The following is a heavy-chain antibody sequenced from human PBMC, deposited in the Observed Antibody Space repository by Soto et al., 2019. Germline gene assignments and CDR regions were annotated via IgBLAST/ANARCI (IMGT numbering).Heavy chain of an antibody. D-gene: IGHD5-12*01. CDR2: IYSGTT. Sequence: SETLSLTRAVSGYSISSAYYWGCIRQSPGKGLEWIGSIYSGTTYYNPSLKSRVTISVDTSKNQVSLKLSSVTAADTAVYYCARDRFSQGYPAIYYYYGMDVWGQGTTVTVSS. CDR1: GYSISSAYY. V-gene: IGHV4-38-2*02. J-gene: IGHJ6*02. CDR3: ARDRFSQGYPAIYYYYGMDV.